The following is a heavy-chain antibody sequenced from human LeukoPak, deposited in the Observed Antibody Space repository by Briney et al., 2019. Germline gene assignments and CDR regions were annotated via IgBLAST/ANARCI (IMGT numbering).Heavy chain of an antibody. CDR1: GDSLSSFY. J-gene: IGHJ4*02. D-gene: IGHD4-11*01. Sequence: SETLSLTCTVSGDSLSSFYWSWIRQPAGKGLEWIGSIYHSGSTYYNPSLKSRVTISVDTSKNQFSLKLSSVTAADTAVYYCARDDYSNPIDYWGQGTLVTVSS. V-gene: IGHV4-4*07. CDR2: IYHSGST. CDR3: ARDDYSNPIDY.